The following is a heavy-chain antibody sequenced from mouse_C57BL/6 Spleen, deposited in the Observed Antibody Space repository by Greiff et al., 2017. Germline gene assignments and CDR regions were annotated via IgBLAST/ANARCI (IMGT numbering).Heavy chain of an antibody. Sequence: QVQLQQSGAELVRPGASVTLSCKASGYTFTDYEMHWVKQTPVHGLEWIGAIDPETGGTAYNQKFKGKAILTADKSSSTAYMELRSLTSEDSAVYYCTRHLLGAMDYWGQGTSVTVSS. J-gene: IGHJ4*01. CDR1: GYTFTDYE. D-gene: IGHD2-10*01. V-gene: IGHV1-15*01. CDR2: IDPETGGT. CDR3: TRHLLGAMDY.